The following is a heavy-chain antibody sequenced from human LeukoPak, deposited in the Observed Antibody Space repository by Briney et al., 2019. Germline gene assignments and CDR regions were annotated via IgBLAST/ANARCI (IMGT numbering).Heavy chain of an antibody. J-gene: IGHJ3*02. D-gene: IGHD2/OR15-2a*01. CDR3: AINSATEDPFDI. V-gene: IGHV3-21*06. Sequence: GGSLRLSCAASGFTFSSYSMNWVRQAPGEGLEWVSSITSTGTYMYYADSVKGRFTISRDNAKNSLFLQMNSLRAEDTAVYYCAINSATEDPFDIWGQGTMVTVSS. CDR1: GFTFSSYS. CDR2: ITSTGTYM.